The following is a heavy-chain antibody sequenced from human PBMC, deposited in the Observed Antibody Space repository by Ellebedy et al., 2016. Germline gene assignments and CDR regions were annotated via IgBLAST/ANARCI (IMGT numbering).Heavy chain of an antibody. CDR3: ARGGIVVVPAAILYYYYGMDV. D-gene: IGHD2-2*02. CDR2: INAGNGNT. J-gene: IGHJ6*02. CDR1: GYTFTSYA. Sequence: ASVKVSXXASGYTFTSYAMHWVRQAPGQRLEWMGWINAGNGNTKYSQKFQGRVTITRDTSASTAYMELSSLRSEDTAVYYCARGGIVVVPAAILYYYYGMDVWGQGTTVTVSS. V-gene: IGHV1-3*01.